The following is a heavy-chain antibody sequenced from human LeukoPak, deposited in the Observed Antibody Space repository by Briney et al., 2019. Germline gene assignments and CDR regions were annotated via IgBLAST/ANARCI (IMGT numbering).Heavy chain of an antibody. J-gene: IGHJ4*02. CDR3: ARDPLTTKGIDY. Sequence: PSETLSLTCTVSGGSISSGSYYWSWIRQPAGKGLEWIGRIYTSGSTNYNPSLKSRVTISVDTSRNQFSLKLSSVTAADTAVYYCARDPLTTKGIDYWGQGTLVTVSS. CDR2: IYTSGST. CDR1: GGSISSGSYY. D-gene: IGHD3-9*01. V-gene: IGHV4-61*02.